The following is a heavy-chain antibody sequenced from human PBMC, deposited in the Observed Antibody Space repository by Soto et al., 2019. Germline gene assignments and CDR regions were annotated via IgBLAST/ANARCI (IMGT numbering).Heavy chain of an antibody. CDR2: IYHSGTT. D-gene: IGHD3-3*01. J-gene: IGHJ4*01. Sequence: SDTLSLTCAVSGDSISRGYHWAWIRQPPGKGLEWVASIYHSGTTYYNPSLTGRLTISVDTSKNEFSLKVSSVTAADSAVYYCARTHNVGYYLYF. V-gene: IGHV4-38-2*01. CDR1: GDSISRGYH. CDR3: ARTHNVGYYLYF.